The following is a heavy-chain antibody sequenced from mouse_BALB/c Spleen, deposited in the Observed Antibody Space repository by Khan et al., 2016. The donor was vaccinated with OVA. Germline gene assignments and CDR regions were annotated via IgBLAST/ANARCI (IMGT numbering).Heavy chain of an antibody. CDR3: ARIYGGDFDY. D-gene: IGHD1-1*01. CDR2: ISYSGNT. V-gene: IGHV3-2*02. J-gene: IGHJ2*01. CDR1: GYSITSDYA. Sequence: EVKLLESGPGLVKPSQSLSLTCTVTGYSITSDYAWNWIRQFPRNKLEWMGHISYSGNTKYNPSLKSRISITRDTSKNQFFLQLNSVTTEDTATYYCARIYGGDFDYWGQGTTLTVSS.